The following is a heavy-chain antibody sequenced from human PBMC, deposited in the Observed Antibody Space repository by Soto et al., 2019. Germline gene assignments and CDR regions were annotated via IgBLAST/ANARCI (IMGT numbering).Heavy chain of an antibody. D-gene: IGHD3-22*01. CDR1: GFTFSSYS. CDR2: ISSSSSYI. Sequence: EVQLVESGGGLVKPGGSLRLSCAASGFTFSSYSMNWVRQAPGKGLEWVSSISSSSSYIYYADSVKGRFTISRDNAKNSLYLQMNSRRAEDTAVYYCARVACYDSSGLYPGDCIDAFDIWGQGTMVTVSS. V-gene: IGHV3-21*01. J-gene: IGHJ3*02. CDR3: ARVACYDSSGLYPGDCIDAFDI.